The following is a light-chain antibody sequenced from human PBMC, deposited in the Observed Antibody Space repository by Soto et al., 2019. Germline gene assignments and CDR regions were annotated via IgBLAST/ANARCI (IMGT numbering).Light chain of an antibody. CDR1: QSVYTY. CDR2: DAS. V-gene: IGKV3-11*01. J-gene: IGKJ4*01. CDR3: QQRSSWPLT. Sequence: EIVLTQSPATLSMSPGERATLSSRASQSVYTYLAWYQQKPGQAPRLLIYDASNRATGIPARFSGSGSGTDFTLTIGSLEPEDFAVYYCQQRSSWPLTFGGGTKVEI.